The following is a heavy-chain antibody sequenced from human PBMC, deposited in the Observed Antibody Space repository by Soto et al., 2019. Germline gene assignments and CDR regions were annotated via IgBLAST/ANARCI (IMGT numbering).Heavy chain of an antibody. J-gene: IGHJ4*02. D-gene: IGHD3-10*01. V-gene: IGHV1-46*01. Sequence: ASVKVSCKASGYPFTTYHLHGVRQAPGQGLEWMGIVYVTGTGTRSAQKFQGRLTMTRDRSTSTVYMELSSLRSEDTAVYYCARPEGYGSGSYYFDSWGQGTLVTVSS. CDR2: VYVTGTGT. CDR1: GYPFTTYH. CDR3: ARPEGYGSGSYYFDS.